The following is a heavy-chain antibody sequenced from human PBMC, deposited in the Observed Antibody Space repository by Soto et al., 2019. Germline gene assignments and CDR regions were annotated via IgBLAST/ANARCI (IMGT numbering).Heavy chain of an antibody. V-gene: IGHV4-4*02. D-gene: IGHD5-12*01. Sequence: SETLSLTCAVSSGSISSSNWWSWVRQPPGKGLEWIGEIYHSGSTNYNPSLKSRVTISVDKSKNQFSLKLSSVTAADTAVYYCARGSKRGYSGYDRLDYWGQGTLVTVSS. CDR2: IYHSGST. J-gene: IGHJ4*02. CDR3: ARGSKRGYSGYDRLDY. CDR1: SGSISSSNW.